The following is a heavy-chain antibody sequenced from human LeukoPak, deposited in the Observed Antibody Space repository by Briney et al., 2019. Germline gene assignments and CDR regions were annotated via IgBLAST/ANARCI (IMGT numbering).Heavy chain of an antibody. CDR2: IYWNDDK. CDR3: AHSPLSYYDFWSGYSNTYYFDY. J-gene: IGHJ4*02. D-gene: IGHD3-3*01. Sequence: SGPTLVKLTQTLTLTCTFSGFSLSTSGVGVGWIRQPPGKALEWLALIYWNDDKRYSPSLKSRLTITKDTSKNQVVLTMTNMDPVDTATYYCAHSPLSYYDFWSGYSNTYYFDYWGQGTLVTVSS. V-gene: IGHV2-5*01. CDR1: GFSLSTSGVG.